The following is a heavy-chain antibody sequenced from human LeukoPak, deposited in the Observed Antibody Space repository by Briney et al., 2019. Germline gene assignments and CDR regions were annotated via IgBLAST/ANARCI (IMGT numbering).Heavy chain of an antibody. CDR2: INQDGSEK. V-gene: IGHV3-7*03. D-gene: IGHD1-26*01. J-gene: IGHJ4*02. CDR1: GFTFSSYW. CDR3: ARELTRYSGSYYEG. Sequence: PGGSLRLSCVASGFTFSSYWMSWVRQAPGKGLECVANINQDGSEKYYVDSVKGRFTISRDNAKNSLYLQMNSLRAEDTAVYYCARELTRYSGSYYEGWGQGTLVTVSS.